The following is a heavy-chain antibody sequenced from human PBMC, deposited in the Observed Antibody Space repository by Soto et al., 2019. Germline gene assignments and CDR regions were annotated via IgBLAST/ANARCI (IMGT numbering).Heavy chain of an antibody. Sequence: EVQLMESGGGLVKPGGSLRLSCVASGFNFSDAWMNWVRQAPGKGLEWVGHVKTKADGGTTEYAASVKGRFIVSRDDSRNTLYLQMNSLKSEDTAMYYCTTLGASWGQGTLVVVSS. CDR2: VKTKADGGTT. D-gene: IGHD1-26*01. CDR1: GFNFSDAW. CDR3: TTLGAS. V-gene: IGHV3-15*07. J-gene: IGHJ4*02.